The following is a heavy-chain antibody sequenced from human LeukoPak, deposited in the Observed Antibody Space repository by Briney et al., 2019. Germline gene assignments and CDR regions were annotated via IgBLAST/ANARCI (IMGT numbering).Heavy chain of an antibody. CDR3: ARGSTGSPFFSYYYYMDV. CDR2: ISYDGSNK. CDR1: GFTFSSYA. J-gene: IGHJ6*03. Sequence: GGSLRLSCAASGFTFSSYAMHWVRQAPGKGLEWVAVISYDGSNKYYADSVKGRFTISRDNSKNTLYLQMNSLRVEDSAVYYCARGSTGSPFFSYYYYMDVWGKGTTVTISS. V-gene: IGHV3-30*07. D-gene: IGHD1-26*01.